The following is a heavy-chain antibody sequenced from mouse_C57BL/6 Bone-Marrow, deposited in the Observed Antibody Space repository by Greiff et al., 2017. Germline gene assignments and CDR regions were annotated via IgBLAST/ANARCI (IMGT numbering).Heavy chain of an antibody. CDR2: IYPRSGNT. J-gene: IGHJ1*03. CDR3: SIYYYGSGCYFDV. D-gene: IGHD1-1*01. V-gene: IGHV1-81*01. CDR1: GYTFTSYG. Sequence: QVKLQQSGAELARPGASVKLSCKASGYTFTSYGISWVKQRTGQGLEWIGEIYPRSGNTYYNEKFKGKATLTADKSSSTAYMELRSLTSEDSAVYFCSIYYYGSGCYFDVWYTGTTVSVTS.